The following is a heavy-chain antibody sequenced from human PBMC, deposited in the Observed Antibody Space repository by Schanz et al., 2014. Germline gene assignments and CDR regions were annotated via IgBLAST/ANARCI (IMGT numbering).Heavy chain of an antibody. V-gene: IGHV3-23*04. Sequence: EVQLVESGGGLVQPGGSLRLSCTASGFTFSSYSMNWVRQAPGKGLEWVSVIGVDGTTTYYADSVKGRFTISRDNSKNTLYLEMNSLRAEDTAVYYCAKGPYYYYYMDVWGNGTTVTVSS. CDR3: AKGPYYYYYMDV. J-gene: IGHJ6*03. CDR2: IGVDGTTT. CDR1: GFTFSSYS.